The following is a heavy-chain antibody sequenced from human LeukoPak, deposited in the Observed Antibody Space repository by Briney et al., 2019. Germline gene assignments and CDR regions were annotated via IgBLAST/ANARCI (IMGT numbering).Heavy chain of an antibody. J-gene: IGHJ5*02. D-gene: IGHD3-10*01. CDR2: IKQDGSEK. CDR3: ARGGSRYYYGSGSHSSWFDP. CDR1: GFTFSSYW. V-gene: IGHV3-7*01. Sequence: GSLRLSCAASGFTFSSYWMSWVRQAPGKGLEWVANIKQDGSEKYYVDSVKGRFTISRDNAKNSLYLQMNSLRAEDTAVYYCARGGSRYYYGSGSHSSWFDPWGQGTLVTVSS.